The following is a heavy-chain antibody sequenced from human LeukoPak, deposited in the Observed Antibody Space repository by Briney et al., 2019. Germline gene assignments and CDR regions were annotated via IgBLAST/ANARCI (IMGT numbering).Heavy chain of an antibody. CDR3: ATDDGAVGATYYFDY. CDR2: ISSSGSPI. J-gene: IGHJ4*02. D-gene: IGHD1-26*01. Sequence: GGSLRLSCAASGFTFSNAWMNWVRQAPGMGLEWVSYISSSGSPIYYADSVKGRFTISRDNAKNPLYLQMNSLRGEDTATYYCATDDGAVGATYYFDYWGQGILVTVSS. CDR1: GFTFSNAW. V-gene: IGHV3-48*04.